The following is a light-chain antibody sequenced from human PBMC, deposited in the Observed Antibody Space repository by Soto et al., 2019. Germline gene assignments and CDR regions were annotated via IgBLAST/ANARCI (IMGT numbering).Light chain of an antibody. CDR3: QHYNSYSEA. J-gene: IGKJ1*01. Sequence: DIQMTQSPSTLSGSVGDRVTITCRASQTISSWLAWYQQKPGKAPKLLIYKASTLKSGVPSRFSGSGSGTEFTLSIISLQPDDFAPYYCQHYNSYSEAFGQGTKVELK. CDR1: QTISSW. CDR2: KAS. V-gene: IGKV1-5*03.